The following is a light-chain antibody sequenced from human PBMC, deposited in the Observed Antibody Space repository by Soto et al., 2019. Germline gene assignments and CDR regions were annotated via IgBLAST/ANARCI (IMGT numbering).Light chain of an antibody. CDR3: QKLDAYPPWT. V-gene: IGKV1-9*01. Sequence: DIQLTQSPSFLSASVGDIVTMTCRASQGISTYLAWYQQKPGRAPKLMIFGAYTLQSGVPSRFSGSGSGTDFTLTISSLQPEDFATYFCQKLDAYPPWTFGQGTKVDIK. CDR2: GAY. CDR1: QGISTY. J-gene: IGKJ1*01.